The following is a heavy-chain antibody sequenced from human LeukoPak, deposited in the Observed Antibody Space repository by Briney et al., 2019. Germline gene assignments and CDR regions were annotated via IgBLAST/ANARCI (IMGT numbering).Heavy chain of an antibody. D-gene: IGHD1-20*01. CDR1: GGSISSSSYY. CDR3: ARDRASITGTQLYYYYYMDV. J-gene: IGHJ6*03. V-gene: IGHV4-39*07. CDR2: IYYSGST. Sequence: SETLSLTCTVSGGSISSSSYYWGWIRQPPGKGLEWIGSIYYSGSTYYNPSLKSRVTISVDTSKNQFSLKLSSVTAADTAVYYCARDRASITGTQLYYYYYMDVWGKGTTVTVSS.